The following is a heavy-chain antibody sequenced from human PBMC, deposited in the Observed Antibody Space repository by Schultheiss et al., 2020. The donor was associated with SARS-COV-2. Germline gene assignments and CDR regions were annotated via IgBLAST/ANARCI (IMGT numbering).Heavy chain of an antibody. CDR1: GYTFTSYY. V-gene: IGHV1-46*01. J-gene: IGHJ4*02. Sequence: ASVKVSCKASGYTFTSYYMHWVRQAPGQGLEWMGIINPSGGNTNYAQKLQGRVTMTTDTSTSTAYMELRSLRSDDTAVYYCARDLRSSCTNGVCYRSFWKSEFGLDYWGQGTLVTVSS. CDR3: ARDLRSSCTNGVCYRSFWKSEFGLDY. D-gene: IGHD2-8*01. CDR2: INPSGGNT.